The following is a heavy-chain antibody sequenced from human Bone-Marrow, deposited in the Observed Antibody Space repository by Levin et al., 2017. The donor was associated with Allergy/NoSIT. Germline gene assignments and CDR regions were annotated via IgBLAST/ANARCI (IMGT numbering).Heavy chain of an antibody. J-gene: IGHJ4*02. V-gene: IGHV4-38-2*02. CDR3: ARDWWGSGRWDS. CDR1: DSSVNSGYY. D-gene: IGHD2-21*01. Sequence: TSETLSLTCTLSDSSVNSGYYWGWIRQPPGKGLEWIGSVYHGGNTYYNASLKSRLSISLDTSRNYFSLSLNSVTATDTAVYFCARDWWGSGRWDSWGQGTLVTVSS. CDR2: VYHGGNT.